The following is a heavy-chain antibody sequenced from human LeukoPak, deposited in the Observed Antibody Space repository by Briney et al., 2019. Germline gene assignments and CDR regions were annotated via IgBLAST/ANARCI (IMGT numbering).Heavy chain of an antibody. J-gene: IGHJ4*02. V-gene: IGHV3-30*18. D-gene: IGHD2-2*01. CDR2: ISYDGSNK. CDR1: GFTFSSYG. CDR3: AKGQGVVVPAATFDY. Sequence: PGGSLRLSCAASGFTFSSYGMHWVRQAPGKGLEWVAVISYDGSNKYYADSVKGRFTISRDNSKNTLYLQMNSLRAEDTAVYYCAKGQGVVVPAATFDYWGQGTLVTVSS.